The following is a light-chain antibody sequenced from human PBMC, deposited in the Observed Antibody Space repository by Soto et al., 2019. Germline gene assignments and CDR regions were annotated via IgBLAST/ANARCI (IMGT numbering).Light chain of an antibody. Sequence: IQLTQSPSSLSAYLGDRVTITSRASQTISSWLAWYQQKPGKAPKLLIYKASTLKSGVPSRFRGSGSGTEFTLTISRLQPDDFATYYCQHYNSYSEAFGQGTKVDIK. CDR1: QTISSW. J-gene: IGKJ1*01. CDR3: QHYNSYSEA. CDR2: KAS. V-gene: IGKV1-5*03.